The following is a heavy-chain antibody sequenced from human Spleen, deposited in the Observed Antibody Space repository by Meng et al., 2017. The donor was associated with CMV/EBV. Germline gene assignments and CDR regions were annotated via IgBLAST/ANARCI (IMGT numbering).Heavy chain of an antibody. CDR1: GYMFDIYG. D-gene: IGHD3-16*01. V-gene: IGHV1-18*01. CDR3: ARINYWGQEPGFDV. CDR2: ITDYNANT. Sequence: ASVKVSCKASGYMFDIYGITWVRQAPGQGLEWMGWITDYNANTNSAEKFQGRVTMTRDTSTSTGYLELRNLTYDDTAIYYCARINYWGQEPGFDVWGQGTPVTAP. J-gene: IGHJ6*02.